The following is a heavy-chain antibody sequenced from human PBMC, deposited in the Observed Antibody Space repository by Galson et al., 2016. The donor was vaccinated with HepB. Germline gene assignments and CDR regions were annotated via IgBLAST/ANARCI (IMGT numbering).Heavy chain of an antibody. V-gene: IGHV3-33*08. Sequence: SLRLSCAGSGFTFSHAWLNWVRQAPGMGLEWVAIIWYDGSDKYYADSVKGRFTISRDNSKNTLYLQMNSLRAEDTAVYYCARDPQYQLTNYYYYGMDVWGQGTTVTV. D-gene: IGHD2-2*01. J-gene: IGHJ6*02. CDR1: GFTFSHAW. CDR2: IWYDGSDK. CDR3: ARDPQYQLTNYYYYGMDV.